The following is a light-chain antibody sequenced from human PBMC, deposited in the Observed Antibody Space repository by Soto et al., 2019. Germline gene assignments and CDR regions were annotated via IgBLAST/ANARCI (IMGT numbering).Light chain of an antibody. Sequence: QSALTQSPSASGSPGQSVTISCTGTSSDVGGYNYVSWYQQHPGKAPKLMIYEVNKRPSGVPDRFSGSKSGNTASLTVSGLQAEDEADYYCYSYAGSHNVLFGGGTKLTVL. CDR2: EVN. CDR3: YSYAGSHNVL. CDR1: SSDVGGYNY. J-gene: IGLJ2*01. V-gene: IGLV2-8*01.